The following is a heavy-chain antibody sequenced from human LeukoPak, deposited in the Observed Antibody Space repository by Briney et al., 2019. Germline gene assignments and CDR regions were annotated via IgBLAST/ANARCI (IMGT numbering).Heavy chain of an antibody. V-gene: IGHV3-23*01. D-gene: IGHD3-10*02. J-gene: IGHJ4*02. CDR1: GFTFNNYG. Sequence: GGSLRLSCASSGFTFNNYGMSWVRETRGRGRAWVSSIKVGGDRPDYAASVKGIFTISRGNAQNTLFLQMNSMRVEATAVYYCAMQLCSSGYWGQGTLVTVSS. CDR3: AMQLCSSGY. CDR2: IKVGGDRP.